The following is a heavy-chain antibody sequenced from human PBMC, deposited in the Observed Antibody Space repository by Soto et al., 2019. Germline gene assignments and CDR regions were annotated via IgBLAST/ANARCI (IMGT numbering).Heavy chain of an antibody. V-gene: IGHV4-39*01. J-gene: IGHJ6*02. CDR3: ATYYASHLGGMYV. CDR2: IYYSGNT. Sequence: QRQLQESGPGLVKPSETLSLTCTVSGGSISTRTSYWAWIRQPPGKGLEWIAHIYYSGNTYYKPSLKSRVSVSVGTSKNPFCLTVCSVTDADTAVYFGATYYASHLGGMYVWGQGSTVAV. D-gene: IGHD1-26*01. CDR1: GGSISTRTSY.